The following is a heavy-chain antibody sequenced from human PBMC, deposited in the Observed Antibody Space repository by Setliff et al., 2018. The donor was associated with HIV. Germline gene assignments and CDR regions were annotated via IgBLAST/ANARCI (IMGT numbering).Heavy chain of an antibody. Sequence: LSLTCTVSGLSMSYNYWTWIRQSPGRGLEWIGYVHYSGSTRYNPSLKSRVTISVDTSKKKFSLKLTSMTATDTAVYYCASEKKAWSVSDSFYEYWGQGVPVTVSS. CDR1: GLSMSYNY. J-gene: IGHJ4*02. D-gene: IGHD3-3*01. CDR2: VHYSGST. CDR3: ASEKKAWSVSDSFYEY. V-gene: IGHV4-59*01.